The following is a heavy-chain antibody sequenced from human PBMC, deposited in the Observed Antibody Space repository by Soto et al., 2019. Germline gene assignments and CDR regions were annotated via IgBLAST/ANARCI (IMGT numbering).Heavy chain of an antibody. J-gene: IGHJ4*02. CDR1: GAPISSGDYY. CDR2: IYYSGST. Sequence: PSETLSLTCKVSGAPISSGDYYWSWVRQAPGKGLEWIGYIYYSGSTYYNPSLKRRLDISLDVSENVFSLRLTSVAASDTAVYFCARVGYVVDKLGYWGPVMSVPASS. CDR3: ARVGYVVDKLGY. V-gene: IGHV4-30-4*01. D-gene: IGHD3-16*01.